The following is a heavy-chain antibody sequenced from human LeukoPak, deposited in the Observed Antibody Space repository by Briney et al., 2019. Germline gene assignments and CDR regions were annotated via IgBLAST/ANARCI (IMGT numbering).Heavy chain of an antibody. CDR2: ISWNSGSI. V-gene: IGHV3-9*01. D-gene: IGHD2-15*01. J-gene: IGHJ4*02. Sequence: GGSLRLSCAASGFTFDDYAMHWVRQAPGKGLEWVSGISWNSGSIGYADSVKGRFTISRDSAKNSLYLQMNSLRAEDTALYYCAKSGHCSGGSCYLVFDYWGQGTLVTVSP. CDR3: AKSGHCSGGSCYLVFDY. CDR1: GFTFDDYA.